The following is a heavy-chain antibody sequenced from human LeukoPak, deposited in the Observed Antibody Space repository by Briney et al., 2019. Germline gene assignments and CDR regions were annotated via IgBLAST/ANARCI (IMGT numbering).Heavy chain of an antibody. V-gene: IGHV1-46*01. CDR3: ARDLRAAAGPFDY. Sequence: ASVKVSCKASGYTFTSYYMHWVRQAPGQGLEWMGIINPSGGSTNYAQKFQGRATMTRHTSTSTVYMELSSLRSEDTAVYYCARDLRAAAGPFDYWGQGTLVTVSS. CDR2: INPSGGST. CDR1: GYTFTSYY. J-gene: IGHJ4*02. D-gene: IGHD6-13*01.